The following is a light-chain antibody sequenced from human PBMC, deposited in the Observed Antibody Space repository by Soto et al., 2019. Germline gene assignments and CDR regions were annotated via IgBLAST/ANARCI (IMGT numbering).Light chain of an antibody. CDR3: QQYNSYPYT. V-gene: IGKV1-5*03. CDR1: QSISSW. J-gene: IGKJ2*01. CDR2: KAS. Sequence: ASQSISSWLAWYQQKPGKAPKLLIYKASSLESGVPSRFSGSGSGTEFTLTISSLQPDDFATYYCQQYNSYPYTFGQGTKVDIK.